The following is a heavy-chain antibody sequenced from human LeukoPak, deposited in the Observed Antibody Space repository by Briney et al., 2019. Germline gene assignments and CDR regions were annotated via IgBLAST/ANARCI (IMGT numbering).Heavy chain of an antibody. D-gene: IGHD3-10*01. Sequence: GGSLRLSCEASGFTFNTYWMHWVRQAPGKGLIWVSRISSEGRSTTYADSVKGRVTISRDNAKNTLYLHMNSLRVEDTAVYYCARDGGGAGNYCVDCWGQGTLVTVSP. V-gene: IGHV3-74*01. CDR1: GFTFNTYW. CDR3: ARDGGGAGNYCVDC. CDR2: ISSEGRST. J-gene: IGHJ4*02.